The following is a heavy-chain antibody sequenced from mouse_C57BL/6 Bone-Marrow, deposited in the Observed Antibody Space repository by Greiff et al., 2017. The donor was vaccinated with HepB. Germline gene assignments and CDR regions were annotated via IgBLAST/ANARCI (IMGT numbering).Heavy chain of an antibody. Sequence: DVMLVESGGDLVKPGGSLKLSCAASGFTFSSYGMSWVRQTPDKRLEWVATISSGGSYTYYPDSVKGRFTISRDNAKNTLYLQMSSLKSDDTAMYYCARPLIYDGYYLYYFDYWGQGTSLTVSS. CDR3: ARPLIYDGYYLYYFDY. CDR1: GFTFSSYG. D-gene: IGHD2-3*01. J-gene: IGHJ2*02. V-gene: IGHV5-6*02. CDR2: ISSGGSYT.